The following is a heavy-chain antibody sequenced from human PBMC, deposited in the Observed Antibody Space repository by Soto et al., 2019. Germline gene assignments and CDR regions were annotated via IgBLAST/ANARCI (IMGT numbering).Heavy chain of an antibody. CDR2: FNHSGST. Sequence: SETLSLTCAVYGGSFSGYYWSWIRQPPGKGREWIGEFNHSGSTNYNPSLKSGVTISVDTSKNQCSLKLSSVTAEDTAVYYCARGAATSSGWPRSRFDPWGQGTLVTVSS. D-gene: IGHD6-19*01. CDR3: ARGAATSSGWPRSRFDP. CDR1: GGSFSGYY. J-gene: IGHJ5*02. V-gene: IGHV4-34*01.